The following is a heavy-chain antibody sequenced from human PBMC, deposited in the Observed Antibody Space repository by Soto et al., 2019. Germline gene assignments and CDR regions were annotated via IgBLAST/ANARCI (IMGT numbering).Heavy chain of an antibody. Sequence: WVRQAPGKGLEWMGGFDPEDGETIYAQKFQGRVTMTEDTSTDTAYMELSSLRSEDTAVYYCATTEYCSSTSCKNWFDPWGQGTLVTVSS. J-gene: IGHJ5*02. CDR3: ATTEYCSSTSCKNWFDP. D-gene: IGHD2-2*01. CDR2: FDPEDGET. V-gene: IGHV1-24*01.